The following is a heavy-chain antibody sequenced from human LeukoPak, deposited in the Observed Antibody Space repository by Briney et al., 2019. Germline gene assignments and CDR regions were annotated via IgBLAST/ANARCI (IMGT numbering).Heavy chain of an antibody. V-gene: IGHV3-48*04. D-gene: IGHD3-22*01. CDR1: GFTFSSYS. CDR3: ARVWSSGYTKDY. Sequence: GGSLRLSCAASGFTFSSYSIDWVRQAPGKGLEWLSYISSSSSTTYYADSVKGRFTISRDNAKNSVYLQMNSLRAEDTAVYYCARVWSSGYTKDYWGQGALVTVSS. CDR2: ISSSSSTT. J-gene: IGHJ4*02.